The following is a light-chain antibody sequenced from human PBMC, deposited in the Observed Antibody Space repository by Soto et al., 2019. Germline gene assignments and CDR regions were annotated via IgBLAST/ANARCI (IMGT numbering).Light chain of an antibody. CDR2: NNN. CDR1: SSNIGSHV. J-gene: IGLJ3*02. Sequence: QSVLTQPPSASGTPGQRVTISCSGSSSNIGSHVVYWYQQLAGTAPKLLMYNNNQRPSGVPDRFSGSKSGTSASLAISGLQSEDEADYYCAVWDDSLDGWVFGGGTKLTAL. CDR3: AVWDDSLDGWV. V-gene: IGLV1-44*01.